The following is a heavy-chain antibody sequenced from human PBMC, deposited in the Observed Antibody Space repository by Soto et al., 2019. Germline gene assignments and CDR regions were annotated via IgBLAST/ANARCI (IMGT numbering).Heavy chain of an antibody. D-gene: IGHD3-10*01. CDR2: IYYSGTT. Sequence: QVQVQESGPWLVKPSETLSLTCSVSGGSVTSYYWSCIRQTPGKGLEWIGAIYYSGTTNYNPSLKSRVTTSVDTSKNPFSLTLNSVAAADTAVYCCAGALYGEGVLDVWGQGTTVTVSS. CDR1: GGSVTSYY. V-gene: IGHV4-59*02. CDR3: AGALYGEGVLDV. J-gene: IGHJ6*02.